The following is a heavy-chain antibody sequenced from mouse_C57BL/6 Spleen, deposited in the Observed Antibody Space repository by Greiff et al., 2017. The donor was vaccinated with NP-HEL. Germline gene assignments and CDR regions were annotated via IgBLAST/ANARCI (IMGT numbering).Heavy chain of an antibody. J-gene: IGHJ4*01. CDR3: ALITTVVATPYYAMDY. CDR1: GYSITSGYY. V-gene: IGHV3-6*01. D-gene: IGHD1-1*01. Sequence: ESGPGLVKPSQSLSLTCSVTGYSITSGYYWNWIRQFPGNKLEWMGYISYDGSNNYNPSLKNRISITRDTSKNQFFLKLNSVTTEDTATYYCALITTVVATPYYAMDYWGQGTSVTVSS. CDR2: ISYDGSN.